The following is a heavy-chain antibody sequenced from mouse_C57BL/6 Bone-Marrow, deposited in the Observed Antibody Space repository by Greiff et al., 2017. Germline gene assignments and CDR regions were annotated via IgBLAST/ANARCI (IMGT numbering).Heavy chain of an antibody. CDR1: GYTFTSYG. Sequence: VKLQEPGAELARPGASVKLSCKASGYTFTSYGISWVKQRTGQGLEWIGEIYPRSGNTYYNEKFKGKATLTADKSSSTAYMELRSLTSEDSAVYFCARGTTVVAPFAYWGQGTLVTVSA. V-gene: IGHV1-81*01. D-gene: IGHD1-1*01. CDR2: IYPRSGNT. J-gene: IGHJ3*01. CDR3: ARGTTVVAPFAY.